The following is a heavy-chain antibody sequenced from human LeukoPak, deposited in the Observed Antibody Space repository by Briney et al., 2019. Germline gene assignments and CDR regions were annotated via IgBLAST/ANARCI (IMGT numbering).Heavy chain of an antibody. CDR1: GGTFSSYA. D-gene: IGHD3-22*01. Sequence: SVKVSCKASGGTFSSYAISWVRQAPGQGLEWMGGIIPIFGTANYAQKFQGRVTITADESTSTAYMELRSLKSDDTAVYFCARKPPYYDSDGPRWALDIWGQGTMVTVSS. CDR3: ARKPPYYDSDGPRWALDI. J-gene: IGHJ3*02. CDR2: IIPIFGTA. V-gene: IGHV1-69*13.